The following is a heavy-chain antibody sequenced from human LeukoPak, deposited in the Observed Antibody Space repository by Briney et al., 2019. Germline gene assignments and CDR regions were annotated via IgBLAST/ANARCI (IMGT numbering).Heavy chain of an antibody. CDR3: ARECSGYSSSWFPPYYYYYMDV. CDR1: GYTFTGYF. D-gene: IGHD6-13*01. Sequence: ASVKVSCKASGYTFTGYFMHWVRQAPGQGLEWMGWINPNSGGTNYAQKFQGRVTMTRDTSISTAYMELSRLRSDDTAVYYCARECSGYSSSWFPPYYYYYMDVWGKGTTVTVSS. V-gene: IGHV1-2*02. J-gene: IGHJ6*03. CDR2: INPNSGGT.